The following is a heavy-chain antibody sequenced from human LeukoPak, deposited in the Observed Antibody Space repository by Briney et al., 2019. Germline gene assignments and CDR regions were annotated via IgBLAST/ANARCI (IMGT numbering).Heavy chain of an antibody. CDR3: ARTYCSGGRCYPGWFDP. CDR1: GFRFSSYE. J-gene: IGHJ5*02. V-gene: IGHV3-48*03. Sequence: GGSLRLSCAASGFRFSSYEMNCVRQAPGKGLEWVSYISSSGSTIHYADSVKGRFTISRDNAKNSLYLQMNSLRAEDMAVYYCARTYCSGGRCYPGWFDPWGPGTLLTVSS. D-gene: IGHD2-15*01. CDR2: ISSSGSTI.